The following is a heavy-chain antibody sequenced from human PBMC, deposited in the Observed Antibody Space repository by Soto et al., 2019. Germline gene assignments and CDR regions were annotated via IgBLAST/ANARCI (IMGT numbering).Heavy chain of an antibody. CDR2: INAGNGNT. V-gene: IGHV1-3*01. CDR1: GYTFTSYA. J-gene: IGHJ5*02. Sequence: ASVKVSCKASGYTFTSYAMHWVRQAPGQRLEWMGWINAGNGNTKYSQKFQGRVNITRKTSASTAYMELSSLRSEDTAVYYCARLGYSYVVVPGEVNWFDPWGQGTLVTVSS. CDR3: ARLGYSYVVVPGEVNWFDP. D-gene: IGHD2-2*01.